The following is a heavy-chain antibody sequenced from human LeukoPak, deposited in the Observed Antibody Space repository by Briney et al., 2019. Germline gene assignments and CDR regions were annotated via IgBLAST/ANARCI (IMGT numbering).Heavy chain of an antibody. Sequence: SETLSLTCTVSGGSISSGSYYWGWIRQPPGKGLEWIGSIYYSGSTYYNPSLKSRVTISVDTSKNQFSLKLSSVTAADTAVYYCARHSATGFTALFDPWGQGTLVTVSS. J-gene: IGHJ5*02. CDR3: ARHSATGFTALFDP. CDR1: GGSISSGSYY. V-gene: IGHV4-39*01. CDR2: IYYSGST. D-gene: IGHD5-18*01.